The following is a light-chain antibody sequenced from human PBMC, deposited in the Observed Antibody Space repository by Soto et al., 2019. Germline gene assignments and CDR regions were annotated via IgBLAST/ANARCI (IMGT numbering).Light chain of an antibody. CDR1: QSISSSY. CDR2: AAS. CDR3: QQRSNWPPIT. Sequence: EIVLTQSPGTLSLSPGEGGTLSCRASQSISSSYLAWYQQKPGQSPRLLFYAASSRATGVPDRFSGSGSGTDFTLTISSLEPEDFAVYYCQQRSNWPPITFGQGTRLEIK. J-gene: IGKJ5*01. V-gene: IGKV3D-20*02.